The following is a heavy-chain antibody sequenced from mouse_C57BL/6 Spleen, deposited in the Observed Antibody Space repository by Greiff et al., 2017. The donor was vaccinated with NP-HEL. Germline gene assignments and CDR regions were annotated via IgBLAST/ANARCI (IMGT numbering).Heavy chain of an antibody. CDR2: IYPGDGDT. D-gene: IGHD2-3*01. V-gene: IGHV1-82*01. J-gene: IGHJ3*01. CDR1: GYAFSSSW. CDR3: ARARGEDGSLFAY. Sequence: VQLQQSGPELVKPGASVKISCKASGYAFSSSWMNWVKQRPGKGLEWIGRIYPGDGDTNYNGKFKGKATLTADKSSSTADMQLSSLTSEDSAVYFWARARGEDGSLFAYWGQGTLVTVSA.